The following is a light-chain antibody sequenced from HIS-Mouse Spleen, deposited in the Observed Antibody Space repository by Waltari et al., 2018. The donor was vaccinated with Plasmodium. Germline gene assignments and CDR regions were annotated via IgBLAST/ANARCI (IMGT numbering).Light chain of an antibody. Sequence: SYELTQPPSVSVSPGQTARITCAGDALPTNYAYWYQQKSGQAPVLVIYEDSKRPPGIPERFSGSSSGTMANLTISGAQVEDEADYYCYSTDSSGNHRVFGGGTKLTVL. CDR1: ALPTNY. CDR2: EDS. V-gene: IGLV3-10*01. CDR3: YSTDSSGNHRV. J-gene: IGLJ3*02.